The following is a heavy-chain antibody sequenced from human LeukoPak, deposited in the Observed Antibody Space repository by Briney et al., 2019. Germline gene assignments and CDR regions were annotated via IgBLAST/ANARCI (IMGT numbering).Heavy chain of an antibody. CDR1: GFTFRSCG. D-gene: IGHD3-10*01. V-gene: IGHV3-30*02. CDR2: IRHDGTNK. J-gene: IGHJ4*02. Sequence: PGGSLRLSCAASGFTFRSCGMHWVRQAPGKGLEWVTFIRHDGTNKYYGDAVKGRFTISRDNSKNTLYLQMNGLRAEDTAIYYCAKGFDENYYGSGPFGDFWGQGTLVTVSS. CDR3: AKGFDENYYGSGPFGDF.